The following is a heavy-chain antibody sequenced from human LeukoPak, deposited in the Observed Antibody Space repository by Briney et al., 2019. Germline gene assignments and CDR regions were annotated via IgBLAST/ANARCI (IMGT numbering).Heavy chain of an antibody. CDR3: ARERSAHRGAPMVRGVLFDY. Sequence: GASVKVSCTASGYIFTGYYMHWVRQAPGQGLEWMGGIIPIFGTANYAQKFQGRVTITADESTSTAYMELSSLRSEDTAVYYCARERSAHRGAPMVRGVLFDYWGQGTLVTVSS. CDR1: GYIFTGYY. CDR2: IIPIFGTA. J-gene: IGHJ4*02. D-gene: IGHD3-10*01. V-gene: IGHV1-69*13.